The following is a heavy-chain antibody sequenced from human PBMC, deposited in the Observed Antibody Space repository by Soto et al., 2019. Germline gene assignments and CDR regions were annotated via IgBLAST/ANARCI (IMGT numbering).Heavy chain of an antibody. Sequence: GGSRELSGVASDLTFGTKPMIGVRQAPGKGLEWVSAISDKGGNTYYADSVKGRFTISRDNSKNTLYLQMNSLRAGDTAVYYCARNGIVVRIPWGQGTLVTVSS. D-gene: IGHD1-26*01. J-gene: IGHJ5*02. CDR3: ARNGIVVRIP. CDR2: ISDKGGNT. CDR1: DLTFGTKP. V-gene: IGHV3-23*01.